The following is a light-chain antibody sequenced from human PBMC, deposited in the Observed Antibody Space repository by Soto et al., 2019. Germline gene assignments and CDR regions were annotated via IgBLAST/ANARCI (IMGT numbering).Light chain of an antibody. Sequence: DIQLTQSPSTLSASVADRVTITCRASQSITARLAWYQQKPGKAPKLLIYDASILERGVPSRFSGSGSGTEFTLTISSLQPDDFAAYYYQQYNTFSLTFGGGTKVDIK. CDR1: QSITAR. V-gene: IGKV1-5*01. J-gene: IGKJ4*01. CDR2: DAS. CDR3: QQYNTFSLT.